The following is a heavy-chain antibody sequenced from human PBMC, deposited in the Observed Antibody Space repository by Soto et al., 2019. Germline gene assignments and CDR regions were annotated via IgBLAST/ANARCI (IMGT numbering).Heavy chain of an antibody. J-gene: IGHJ4*01. Sequence: QVQLVQSGAEVRKPGSSVKVSCKTSGGLISKYSFNWVRQAPGQGLEWMGGVLPISGSTDYAQKLQGRHTITADRSTSTVYMELSRLRSDDTANYYCATIRVRGGPLRFEDGGQGMLISVSS. V-gene: IGHV1-69*06. CDR3: ATIRVRGGPLRFED. D-gene: IGHD5-12*01. CDR2: VLPISGST. CDR1: GGLISKYS.